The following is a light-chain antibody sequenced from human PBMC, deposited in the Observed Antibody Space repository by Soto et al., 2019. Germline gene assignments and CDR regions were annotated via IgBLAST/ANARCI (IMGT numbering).Light chain of an antibody. CDR2: GAS. J-gene: IGKJ1*01. V-gene: IGKV3-20*01. CDR1: QSVSRSY. CDR3: QQYGSSPWT. Sequence: ETVLTQSPATLSLSHGESATLSCRDSQSVSRSYLAWYQPKHGQAPRVXIYGASSRETGIPDRFSGSGAGTEFTRTISRLEPGDFAVDYCQQYGSSPWTFGQGTKVDI.